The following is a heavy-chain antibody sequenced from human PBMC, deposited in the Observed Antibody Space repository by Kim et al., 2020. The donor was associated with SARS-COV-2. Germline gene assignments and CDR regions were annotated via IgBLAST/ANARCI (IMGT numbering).Heavy chain of an antibody. CDR2: ISGSGGST. CDR3: AKDTDGSGSSYYYYYGMDV. V-gene: IGHV3-23*01. Sequence: GGSLRLSCAASGFTFSSYAMSWVRQAPGKGLEWVSAISGSGGSTYYADSVKGRFTISRDNSKNTLYLQMNSLRAEDTAVYYCAKDTDGSGSSYYYYYGMDVWGQGTTVTVSS. CDR1: GFTFSSYA. J-gene: IGHJ6*02. D-gene: IGHD3-10*01.